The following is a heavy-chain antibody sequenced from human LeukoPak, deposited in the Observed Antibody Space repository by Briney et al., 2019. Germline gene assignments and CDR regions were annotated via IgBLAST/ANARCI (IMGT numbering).Heavy chain of an antibody. D-gene: IGHD2-15*01. V-gene: IGHV5-10-1*01. CDR1: GYSFTSYW. Sequence: GESLKISCKGSGYSFTSYWSSWVRQLPGKGLEWMGRIDHSDCYTNYSPSFQGNVTISADKSISNAYLQWSSLKASDTAMYYCARLYCSGGSCYQDDYWGQGTLVTVSS. J-gene: IGHJ4*02. CDR2: IDHSDCYT. CDR3: ARLYCSGGSCYQDDY.